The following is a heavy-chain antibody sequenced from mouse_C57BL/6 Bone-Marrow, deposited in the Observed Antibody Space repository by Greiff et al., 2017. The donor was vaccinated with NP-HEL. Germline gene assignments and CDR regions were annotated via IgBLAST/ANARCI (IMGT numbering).Heavy chain of an antibody. J-gene: IGHJ1*03. CDR3: TRSLGYFDV. V-gene: IGHV1-15*01. CDR2: IDPETGGT. Sequence: VKLVESGAELVRPGASVTLSCKASGYTFTDYEMHWVKQTPVHGLEWIGAIDPETGGTAYNQKFKGKAILTADKSSSTAYMELRSLTSEDSAVYYCTRSLGYFDVWGTGTTVTVSS. CDR1: GYTFTDYE.